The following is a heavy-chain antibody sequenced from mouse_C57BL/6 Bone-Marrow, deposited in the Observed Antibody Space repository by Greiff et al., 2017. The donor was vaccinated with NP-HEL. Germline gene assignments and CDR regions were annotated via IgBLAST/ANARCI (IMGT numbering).Heavy chain of an antibody. V-gene: IGHV1-50*01. CDR1: GYTFTSYW. J-gene: IGHJ4*01. CDR2: IDPSDSYT. Sequence: QVQLQQPGAELVKPGASVKLSCKASGYTFTSYWMQWVKQRPGQGLEWIGEIDPSDSYTNYNQKFKGKATLTVDTSSSTAYMQLSSLTSEDSAVYYCARWGLLRRAMDYWGQGTSVTVSS. D-gene: IGHD1-1*01. CDR3: ARWGLLRRAMDY.